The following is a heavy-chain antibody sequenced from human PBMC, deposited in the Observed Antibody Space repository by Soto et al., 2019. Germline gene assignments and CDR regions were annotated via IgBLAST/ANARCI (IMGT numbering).Heavy chain of an antibody. J-gene: IGHJ6*02. V-gene: IGHV4-34*01. CDR3: ASTVNDYYYYGMDV. CDR1: GGSFSGYY. D-gene: IGHD4-17*01. CDR2: INHSGST. Sequence: SETLSLTCTVYGGSFSGYYWSWIRQPPGKGLEWIGEINHSGSTNYNPSLKSRVTISVDTSKNQFSLKLSSVTAADTAVYYCASTVNDYYYYGMDVWGQGTTVTVSS.